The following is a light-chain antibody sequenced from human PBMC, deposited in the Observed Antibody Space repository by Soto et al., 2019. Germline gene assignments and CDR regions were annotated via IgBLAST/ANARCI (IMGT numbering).Light chain of an antibody. Sequence: QSALAQPASVSGSPGQSITISCTGTSGFVGSFSLVSWYQQHPGKAPKVMISEGHRRPSGVPDRFSGSTSVNSASLTISGLQPGEQPDSSRCLYTGATTYVFGTGTKVTV. CDR2: EGH. J-gene: IGLJ1*01. CDR1: SGFVGSFSL. CDR3: CLYTGATTYV. V-gene: IGLV2-23*01.